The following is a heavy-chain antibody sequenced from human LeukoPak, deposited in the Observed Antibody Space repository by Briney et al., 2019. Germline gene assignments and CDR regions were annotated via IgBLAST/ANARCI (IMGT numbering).Heavy chain of an antibody. V-gene: IGHV4-31*03. D-gene: IGHD3-10*01. J-gene: IGHJ4*02. Sequence: PSQTLSLTCTVSGGSISSGGYYWSWIRQHPGKGLERIGYIYYSGSTYYNPSLKSRVTISVDTSKNQFSLKLSSVTAADTAVYYCARDRITMVRGVIIGTAFDYWGQGTLVTVSS. CDR3: ARDRITMVRGVIIGTAFDY. CDR1: GGSISSGGYY. CDR2: IYYSGST.